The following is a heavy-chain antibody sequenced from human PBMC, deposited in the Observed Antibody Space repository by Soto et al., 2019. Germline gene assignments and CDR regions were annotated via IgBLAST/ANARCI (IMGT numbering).Heavy chain of an antibody. CDR3: TTGTTMIVVVDY. V-gene: IGHV3-15*01. J-gene: IGHJ4*02. Sequence: GGSLRLSCAASGFTFSNAWMSWVRQAPGKGLEWVGRIKSKTDGGTTDYAAPVKGRFTISRDDSKNTLYLQMNSLKTEDTAVYYCTTGTTMIVVVDYWGQGTLVTVSS. CDR1: GFTFSNAW. CDR2: IKSKTDGGTT. D-gene: IGHD3-22*01.